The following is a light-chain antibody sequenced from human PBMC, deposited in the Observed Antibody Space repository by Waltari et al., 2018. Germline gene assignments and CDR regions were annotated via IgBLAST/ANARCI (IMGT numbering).Light chain of an antibody. CDR2: DAS. CDR1: QSVRSY. J-gene: IGKJ3*01. Sequence: EIVLTQSPATLSLSPGERATLSCRASQSVRSYLAWYQQNPGQAPRLLIYDASDRATGIPARFSGSGSGTDFTLTISRLEPEDFAVYYCQQYSRSPRLITFGPGTKVDIK. CDR3: QQYSRSPRLIT. V-gene: IGKV3-20*01.